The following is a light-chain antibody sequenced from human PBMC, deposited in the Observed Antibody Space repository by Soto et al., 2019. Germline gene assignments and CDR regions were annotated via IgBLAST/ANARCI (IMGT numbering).Light chain of an antibody. J-gene: IGLJ3*02. CDR1: SSAVGSYNL. CDR2: EGS. V-gene: IGLV2-23*01. CDR3: CSYAGSSTWV. Sequence: QSALTQPASVSGSPGQSITISCTGTSSAVGSYNLVSWYQQHPGKAPKLMIYEGSKRASGVSNRFSGSTSGNTASLTISGLQAEDEADYYCCSYAGSSTWVFGGGTKLTVL.